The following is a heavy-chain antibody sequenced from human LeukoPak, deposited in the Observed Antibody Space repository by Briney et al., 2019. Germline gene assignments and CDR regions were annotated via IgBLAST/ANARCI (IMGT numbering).Heavy chain of an antibody. CDR3: ASLTGVGATSFDY. CDR1: GYTFTGYY. J-gene: IGHJ4*02. V-gene: IGHV1-2*02. CDR2: INPNSGGT. Sequence: GASVKVSCKAPGYTFTGYYMHWVRQAPGQGLEWMGWINPNSGGTNYAQKFQGRVTMTRDTSISTAYMELSRLRSDDTAVYYCASLTGVGATSFDYWGQGTLVTVSS. D-gene: IGHD1-26*01.